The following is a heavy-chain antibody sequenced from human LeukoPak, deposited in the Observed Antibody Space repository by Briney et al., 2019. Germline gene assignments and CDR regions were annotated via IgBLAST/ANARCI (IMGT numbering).Heavy chain of an antibody. D-gene: IGHD6-6*01. CDR1: GGSISSSSYY. J-gene: IGHJ5*02. CDR3: ARLQSSSSLINWFDP. V-gene: IGHV4-39*01. Sequence: SETLSLTCTVSGGSISSSSYYWGWIRQPPGKGLEWIGSIYYSGSTYYNPSLKSRVTISVDTSKNQFSLKLSSVTAADTAVYYCARLQSSSSLINWFDPWGQGTLVTVSS. CDR2: IYYSGST.